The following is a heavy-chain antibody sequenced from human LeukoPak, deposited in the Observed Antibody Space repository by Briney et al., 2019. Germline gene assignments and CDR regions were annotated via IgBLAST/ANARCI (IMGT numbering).Heavy chain of an antibody. CDR3: ARASGGQDWYFDL. V-gene: IGHV3-66*01. Sequence: GGSLRLSCVASGFTVNSNYMFWVRQAPGKGLEWVSVIYSGGSTYYADSVKGRFTISRDNSKNTLYLQMNSLRVEDTAVYYCARASGGQDWYFDLWGRGTLVTVSS. J-gene: IGHJ2*01. D-gene: IGHD4-23*01. CDR1: GFTVNSNY. CDR2: IYSGGST.